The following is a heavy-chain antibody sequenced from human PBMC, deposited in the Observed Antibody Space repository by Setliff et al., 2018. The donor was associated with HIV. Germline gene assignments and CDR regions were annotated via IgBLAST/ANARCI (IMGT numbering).Heavy chain of an antibody. CDR1: GFTFSSYA. CDR2: FSGSGGGT. D-gene: IGHD6-19*01. V-gene: IGHV3-23*01. Sequence: PGGSLRLSCAASGFTFSSYAMSWVRQAPGKGLEWVSAFSGSGGGTYYADSVKGRFTISRDNSKNTLYLQMNSLRAEDTAVYYCAGESSIAVAEYFQHWGQGTLVTVSS. J-gene: IGHJ1*01. CDR3: AGESSIAVAEYFQH.